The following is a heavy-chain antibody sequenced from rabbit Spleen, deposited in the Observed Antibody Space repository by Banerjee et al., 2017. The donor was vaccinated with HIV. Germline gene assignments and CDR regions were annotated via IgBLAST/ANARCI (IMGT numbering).Heavy chain of an antibody. CDR2: VYAGSSSNT. CDR1: GFSFNSGYD. D-gene: IGHD8-1*01. CDR3: ARDSGTSFSTYGMDL. V-gene: IGHV1S40*01. Sequence: QSLEESGGDLVKPGASLTLTCKASGFSFNSGYDMCWVRQAPGKGLEWIACVYAGSSSNTYSATWAKGRFTISKTSSTTVTLQMTSLRAADTATYFCARDSGTSFSTYGMDLWGQGTLVTVS. J-gene: IGHJ6*01.